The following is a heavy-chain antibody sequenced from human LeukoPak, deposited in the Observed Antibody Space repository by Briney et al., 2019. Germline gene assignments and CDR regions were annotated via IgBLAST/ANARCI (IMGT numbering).Heavy chain of an antibody. CDR1: GGTFSSYA. J-gene: IGHJ4*02. D-gene: IGHD3-16*02. Sequence: SVKVSCKASGGTFSSYAISWVRQAPGQGLEGMGGIIPIFGRANYAQKFQGRVTITTDESTSTAYMELSSLRSEDTAVYYCARDPIRLGELSPYFDYWGQGTLVTVSS. CDR2: IIPIFGRA. CDR3: ARDPIRLGELSPYFDY. V-gene: IGHV1-69*05.